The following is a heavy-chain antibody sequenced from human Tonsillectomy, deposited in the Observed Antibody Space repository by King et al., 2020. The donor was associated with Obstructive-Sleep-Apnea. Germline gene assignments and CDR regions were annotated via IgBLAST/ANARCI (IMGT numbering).Heavy chain of an antibody. V-gene: IGHV3-30*18. CDR2: ISYDGSNK. CDR1: GFTFSSYG. CDR3: AKDGGLIQLWSYFDY. J-gene: IGHJ4*02. Sequence: VQLVESGGGVVQPGRSLRLSCAASGFTFSSYGMHWVRQAPGKGLEWVAVISYDGSNKYYADSVKGRFTISRDNSKNTLYLQMKSMRTEDTAVYYCAKDGGLIQLWSYFDYWGQGSLVTVSS. D-gene: IGHD5-18*01.